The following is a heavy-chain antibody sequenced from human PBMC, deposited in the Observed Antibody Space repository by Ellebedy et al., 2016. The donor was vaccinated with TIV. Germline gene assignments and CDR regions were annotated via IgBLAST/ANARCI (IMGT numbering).Heavy chain of an antibody. Sequence: PGGSLRLSCAASGFTFSSYWMHWVRQAPGKGLVLVSRINTDGRTIDYADSVKGRFTISRDNAKNTLYLQMNSLRVEDTSVYFCARAGSYRFDYWGQGNLVTVSS. D-gene: IGHD1-26*01. CDR1: GFTFSSYW. CDR3: ARAGSYRFDY. CDR2: INTDGRTI. V-gene: IGHV3-74*01. J-gene: IGHJ4*02.